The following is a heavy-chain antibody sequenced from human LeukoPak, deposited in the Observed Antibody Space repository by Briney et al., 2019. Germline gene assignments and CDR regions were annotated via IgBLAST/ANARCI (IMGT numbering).Heavy chain of an antibody. CDR2: IYYDGSNK. Sequence: QPGRSLRLSCAASGFTFSSYVMHWVRQAPGKGLEWVTLIYYDGSNKYYADFAKGRFTISRDNSKNTVYLQMNSLRAEDTAVYYCARETWFGETGKFLDYWGQGTLVTVSS. CDR3: ARETWFGETGKFLDY. D-gene: IGHD3-10*01. V-gene: IGHV3-33*01. J-gene: IGHJ4*02. CDR1: GFTFSSYV.